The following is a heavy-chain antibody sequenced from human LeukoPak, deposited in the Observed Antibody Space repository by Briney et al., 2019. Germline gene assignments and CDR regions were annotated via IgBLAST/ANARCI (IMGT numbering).Heavy chain of an antibody. J-gene: IGHJ6*02. CDR1: GFTLSTYG. CDR2: MSANDGST. CDR3: TRDWRKAGMDV. D-gene: IGHD1-1*01. Sequence: GGSLRLSCAASGFTLSTYGMSWVRQAPGKGLEWVSAMSANDGSTYYADSVKGRFTISRDNAKNTLYVQMNSLRAEDTAVYYCTRDWRKAGMDVWGQGTTVTVSS. V-gene: IGHV3-23*01.